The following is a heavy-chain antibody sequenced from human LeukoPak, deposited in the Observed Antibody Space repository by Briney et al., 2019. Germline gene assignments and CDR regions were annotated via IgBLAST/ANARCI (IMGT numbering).Heavy chain of an antibody. V-gene: IGHV3-7*03. Sequence: GESLRLSCAASGFTFTTYCMSWVRQLPGKGLEWVANINQDGTEKYYVDSVKGRFTISRDNAKNSLYLQMNSLRAEDTAVYYCAKDGGLYYYYYMDVWGKGTTVTVSS. D-gene: IGHD3-22*01. CDR3: AKDGGLYYYYYMDV. J-gene: IGHJ6*03. CDR2: INQDGTEK. CDR1: GFTFTTYC.